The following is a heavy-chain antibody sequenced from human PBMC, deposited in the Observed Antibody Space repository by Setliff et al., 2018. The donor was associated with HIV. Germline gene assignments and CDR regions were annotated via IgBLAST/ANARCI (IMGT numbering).Heavy chain of an antibody. J-gene: IGHJ3*02. CDR1: GGSFSGYS. CDR2: IHHSGSA. Sequence: SETLSLTCAVYGGSFSGYSWGWIRQPPGKGPEWIGSIHHSGSAHFNPSLKRRVAMSVDTSENQFSLTLSSVTAADTAVYYCASPRSLLVWYDAFDIWGQGTMVTVSS. D-gene: IGHD3-16*01. V-gene: IGHV4-34*01. CDR3: ASPRSLLVWYDAFDI.